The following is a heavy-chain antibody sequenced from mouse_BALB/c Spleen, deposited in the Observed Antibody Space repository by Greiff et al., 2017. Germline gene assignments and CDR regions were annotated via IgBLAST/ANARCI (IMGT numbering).Heavy chain of an antibody. V-gene: IGHV5-12-1*01. D-gene: IGHD2-1*01. CDR2: ISSGGGST. CDR3: ARLIYYGNGYAMDY. Sequence: EVNVVESGGGLVQPGGSLKLSCAASGFAFSSYDMSWVRQTPEKRLEWVAYISSGGGSTYYPDTVKGRFTISRDNAKNTLYLQMSSLKSEDTAMYYCARLIYYGNGYAMDYWGQGTSVTVSS. J-gene: IGHJ4*01. CDR1: GFAFSSYD.